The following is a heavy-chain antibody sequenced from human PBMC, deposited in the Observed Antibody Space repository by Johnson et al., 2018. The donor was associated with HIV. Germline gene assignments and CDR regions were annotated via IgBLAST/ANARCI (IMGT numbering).Heavy chain of an antibody. D-gene: IGHD1-1*01. CDR2: ISYDGSSK. Sequence: QVQLVESGGGVVQPGRSLRLSCAASGFTFSSYGMHWVRQAPGKGLEWVAVISYDGSSKYYADSVKGRFTISRDNAKSSLYLQMNSLRAEDTALYYCAAKAQKSTGSFDIWGQGTMVTVS. V-gene: IGHV3-30*03. J-gene: IGHJ3*02. CDR3: AAKAQKSTGSFDI. CDR1: GFTFSSYG.